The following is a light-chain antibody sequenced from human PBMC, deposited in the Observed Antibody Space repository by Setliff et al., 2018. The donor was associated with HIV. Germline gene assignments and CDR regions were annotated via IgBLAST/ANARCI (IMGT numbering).Light chain of an antibody. CDR2: GVN. Sequence: QSALTQPASVSGSPGQSITISCAGSSSDIGGHNFVSWYQQDPGKAPKLMIYGVNNRPSGVSNRFSGSKSGNTASLTISVLQAEDEADYYCSSYTTSNTYVFGTGTKVTVL. V-gene: IGLV2-14*01. J-gene: IGLJ1*01. CDR3: SSYTTSNTYV. CDR1: SSDIGGHNF.